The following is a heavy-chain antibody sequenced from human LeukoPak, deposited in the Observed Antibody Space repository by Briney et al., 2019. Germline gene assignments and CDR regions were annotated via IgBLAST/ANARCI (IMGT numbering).Heavy chain of an antibody. CDR2: ISSSSSTI. J-gene: IGHJ4*02. V-gene: IGHV3-48*01. D-gene: IGHD6-6*01. CDR1: GFTFSSYW. CDR3: ARAGDGSSSDFDY. Sequence: PGGSLRLSCAASGFTFSSYWMHWVRQAPGKGLEWVSYISSSSSTIYYADSVKGRFTISRDNAKNSLYLQMNSLRAEDTAVYYCARAGDGSSSDFDYWGQGTLVTVSS.